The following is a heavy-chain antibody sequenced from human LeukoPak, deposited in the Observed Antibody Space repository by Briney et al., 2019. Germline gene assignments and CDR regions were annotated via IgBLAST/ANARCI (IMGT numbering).Heavy chain of an antibody. D-gene: IGHD3-22*01. V-gene: IGHV3-72*01. J-gene: IGHJ3*02. CDR2: IRTRAKGYTT. CDR3: ARVGDYYDTRGFSSDAFDI. CDR1: RFTFSDHY. Sequence: GGPLRLSCAASRFTFSDHYMDWVRQAPGKGLEWVARIRTRAKGYTTLYAPSVRDRFSISRDDSTNSVYLQMNSLKTEDTAVYFCARVGDYYDTRGFSSDAFDIWGLGTMVTVAS.